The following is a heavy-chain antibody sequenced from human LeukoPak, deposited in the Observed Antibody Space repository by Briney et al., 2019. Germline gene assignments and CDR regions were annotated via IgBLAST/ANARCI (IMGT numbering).Heavy chain of an antibody. CDR2: IYTSGST. Sequence: SETLSLTCTVSGGSINSYYWTWIRQPPGKGLEWIGNIYTSGSTNYNPSLKSRVTMSVDTSKNQFSLKLSSVTAADTAVYYCAREYSSSWYAYYYMDVWGKGTTVTISS. D-gene: IGHD6-13*01. J-gene: IGHJ6*03. CDR3: AREYSSSWYAYYYMDV. V-gene: IGHV4-4*07. CDR1: GGSINSYY.